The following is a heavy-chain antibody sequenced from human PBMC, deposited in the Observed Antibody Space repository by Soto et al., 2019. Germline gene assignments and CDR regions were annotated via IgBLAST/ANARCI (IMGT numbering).Heavy chain of an antibody. Sequence: GASVKVSCKASGGTFSSYAISWVRQAPGQGLEWKGGIIPIFGTANYAQKFQGRVTITADKSTSTAYMELSSLRSEDTAVYYCAGTGYSSSWYKGHWFDPWGQGTLVTVSS. CDR1: GGTFSSYA. V-gene: IGHV1-69*06. CDR2: IIPIFGTA. J-gene: IGHJ5*02. CDR3: AGTGYSSSWYKGHWFDP. D-gene: IGHD6-13*01.